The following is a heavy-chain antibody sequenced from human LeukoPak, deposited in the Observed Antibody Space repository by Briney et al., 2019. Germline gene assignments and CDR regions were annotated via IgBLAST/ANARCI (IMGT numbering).Heavy chain of an antibody. J-gene: IGHJ3*01. V-gene: IGHV1-18*04. D-gene: IGHD3-10*01. CDR3: ATDHYNAFHF. CDR1: SYAFTTIG. CDR2: ISGANGNT. Sequence: ASVKVSCRASSYAFTTIGFSWVRQAPGQGLEWMGWISGANGNTNYAPQFQGRVTMTIDTSTSTAFMELRSLRSDDTAVYSCATDHYNAFHFWGQGTMVIVSS.